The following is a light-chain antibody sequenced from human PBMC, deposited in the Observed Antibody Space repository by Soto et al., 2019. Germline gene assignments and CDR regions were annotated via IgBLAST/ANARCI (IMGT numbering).Light chain of an antibody. CDR1: QGITSY. Sequence: IQLTQSPSSLSASVGDSVTITCRASQGITSYLAWYQQKPGKAPNLLIYGASTLQSGVPSRFSGSGSGTDCPLTINSRQSEDFATYYCQQTRSYPSTFGGGTKVDIK. V-gene: IGKV1-9*01. J-gene: IGKJ4*01. CDR3: QQTRSYPST. CDR2: GAS.